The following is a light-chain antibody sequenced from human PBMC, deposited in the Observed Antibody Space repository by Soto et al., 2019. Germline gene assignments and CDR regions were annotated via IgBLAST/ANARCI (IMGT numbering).Light chain of an antibody. Sequence: EIVLTQSPATLSLSPGETATLSCRASQSVSSSLAWYQQKPGQTPRLLIYDASNSATGIPARFSGSGSGTAVTITVNRLDPEDFAAYYFQQRSSWPLTCGGGTKVEIK. V-gene: IGKV3-11*01. CDR2: DAS. J-gene: IGKJ4*01. CDR1: QSVSSS. CDR3: QQRSSWPLT.